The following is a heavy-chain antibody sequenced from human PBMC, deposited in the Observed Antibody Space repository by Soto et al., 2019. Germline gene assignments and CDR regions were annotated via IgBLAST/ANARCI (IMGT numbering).Heavy chain of an antibody. CDR3: ARFSPPRKSYDSNPGWFDP. J-gene: IGHJ5*02. V-gene: IGHV4-59*01. CDR2: VSSTGST. Sequence: SETLSLTCTVSGGSISTYYWTWIRQSPGKGPEWIGYVSSTGSTNYNPSLKSRVILSLDTSTSEVSLSLTSVTAADAAVYFCARFSPPRKSYDSNPGWFDPWGQGIMVTV. CDR1: GGSISTYY. D-gene: IGHD3-22*01.